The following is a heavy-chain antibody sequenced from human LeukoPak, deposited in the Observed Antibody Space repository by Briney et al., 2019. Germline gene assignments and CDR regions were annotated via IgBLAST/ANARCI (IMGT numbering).Heavy chain of an antibody. Sequence: SETLSLTCTVSGGSIGLYYWAWIRQPPGKGLEWIGYIFHTGSTNYNPSLKSRLTISVDTSRNQFSLRLSSVTAADTAVYYCARHQHAGREHYYGIDVWGQGTTVSVPS. V-gene: IGHV4-59*08. CDR1: GGSIGLYY. J-gene: IGHJ6*02. CDR2: IFHTGST. CDR3: ARHQHAGREHYYGIDV. D-gene: IGHD1-26*01.